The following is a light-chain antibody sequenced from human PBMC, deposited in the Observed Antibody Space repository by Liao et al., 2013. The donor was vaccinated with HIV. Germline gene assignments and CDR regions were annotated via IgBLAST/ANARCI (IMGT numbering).Light chain of an antibody. J-gene: IGLJ2*01. Sequence: SYELTQPPSLSVAPGEAARITCGGNNIGGKSVHWYQQKPGQAPVLVISYNSDRPSEIPERFSGSNSGFTATLTISRVEAGDEAAYYCQVWDNISDHVVFGGGTKLTVL. CDR3: QVWDNISDHVV. V-gene: IGLV3-21*01. CDR1: NIGGKS. CDR2: YNS.